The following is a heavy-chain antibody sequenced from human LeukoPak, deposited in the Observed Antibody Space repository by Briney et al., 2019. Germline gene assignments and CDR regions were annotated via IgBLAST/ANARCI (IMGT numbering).Heavy chain of an antibody. CDR3: AAAGYYYDSSGYVYYYYGMDV. Sequence: ASVKVSYKASGYTFTSYDINWVRQTTGQGLEWMGWMNPNSGNTGYAQKFQGRVTMTRNTSISTAYMELSSLRSEDTAVYYCAAAGYYYDSSGYVYYYYGMDVWGQGTTVTVSS. J-gene: IGHJ6*02. CDR1: GYTFTSYD. V-gene: IGHV1-8*01. D-gene: IGHD3-22*01. CDR2: MNPNSGNT.